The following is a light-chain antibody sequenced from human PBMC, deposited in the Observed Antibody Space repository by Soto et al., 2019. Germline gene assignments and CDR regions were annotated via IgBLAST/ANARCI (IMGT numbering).Light chain of an antibody. CDR2: DVS. V-gene: IGLV2-14*01. CDR3: SSYTSSSTLV. CDR1: SSDVGGYNY. Sequence: QSVLTKPASVSGSPGQSITISCHGTSSDVGGYNYVSWYQQYPGKAPKLMIYDVSYRPSGVSNRLSGSRSGNTASLTISGLQAADEADYYCSSYTSSSTLVFGTGTKVTVL. J-gene: IGLJ1*01.